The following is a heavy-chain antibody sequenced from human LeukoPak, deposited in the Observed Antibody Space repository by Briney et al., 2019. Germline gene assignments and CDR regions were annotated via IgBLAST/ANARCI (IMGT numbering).Heavy chain of an antibody. D-gene: IGHD3-10*01. J-gene: IGHJ4*02. CDR3: ARDWPDLPWFGELLRAAYFDY. CDR2: IKQDGSEK. Sequence: GGSLRLSCAASGFAFSSYWMSWVRQAPGKGLEWVANIKQDGSEKYYVDSVKGRFTISRDNAKNSLYLQMNSLRAEDTAVYYCARDWPDLPWFGELLRAAYFDYWGQGTLVTVSS. V-gene: IGHV3-7*01. CDR1: GFAFSSYW.